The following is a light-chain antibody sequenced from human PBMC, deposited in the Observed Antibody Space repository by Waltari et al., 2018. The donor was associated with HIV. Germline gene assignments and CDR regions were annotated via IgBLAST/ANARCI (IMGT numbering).Light chain of an antibody. CDR1: ALDKQP. CDR2: KDT. V-gene: IGLV3-25*03. Sequence: SYELPQPPSVSVSPGQTARITFSADALDKQPTYWYQQKPGQAPVVVIYKDTQRPSGIPERFSGSSSGTIVTLTISGVQAEDEAVYYCQSADNTGTSVVFGGGTKLTVL. J-gene: IGLJ2*01. CDR3: QSADNTGTSVV.